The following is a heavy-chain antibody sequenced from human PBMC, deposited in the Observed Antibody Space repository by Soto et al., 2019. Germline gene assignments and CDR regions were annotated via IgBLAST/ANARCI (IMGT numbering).Heavy chain of an antibody. CDR2: IYYSGST. CDR3: AREITMVRGGDWFDP. D-gene: IGHD3-10*01. J-gene: IGHJ5*02. CDR1: GGSISSGDYY. V-gene: IGHV4-30-4*01. Sequence: SETLSLTCTVSGGSISSGDYYWSWIRQPPGKGLEWIGYIYYSGSTYYNPSLKSRVTISVDTSKNQSSLKLSSVTAADTAVYYCAREITMVRGGDWFDPWGQGTLVTVSS.